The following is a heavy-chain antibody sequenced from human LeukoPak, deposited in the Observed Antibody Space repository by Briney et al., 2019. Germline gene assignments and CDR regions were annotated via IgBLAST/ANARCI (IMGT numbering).Heavy chain of an antibody. V-gene: IGHV4-59*01. Sequence: SETLSLTCTVSGGSISSDYWNWIRQPPGKGLEWIGYIYYSGSTNYNPFLKSRVTISVDTSKNQFSLKLSSVTAADTAVYYCAGSSSWPYYFDYWGQGTLVTVSS. CDR3: AGSSSWPYYFDY. CDR1: GGSISSDY. D-gene: IGHD6-13*01. J-gene: IGHJ4*02. CDR2: IYYSGST.